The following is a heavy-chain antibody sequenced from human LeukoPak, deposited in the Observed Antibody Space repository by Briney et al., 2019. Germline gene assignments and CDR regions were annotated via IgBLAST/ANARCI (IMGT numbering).Heavy chain of an antibody. V-gene: IGHV4-61*02. CDR2: IYTSGST. Sequence: PSQTLSLTCTVSGGSISSGSYYWSWIRQPAGKGLEWIGRIYTSGSTNYNPSLKSRVTISVDTSKNQFSLKLSSVTAADTAVYYCARGFYYDSSGWPSLDYWGQGTLVTVSS. D-gene: IGHD3-22*01. CDR3: ARGFYYDSSGWPSLDY. CDR1: GGSISSGSYY. J-gene: IGHJ4*02.